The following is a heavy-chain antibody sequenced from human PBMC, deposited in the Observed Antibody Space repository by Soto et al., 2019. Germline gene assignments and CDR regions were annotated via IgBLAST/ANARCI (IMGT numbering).Heavy chain of an antibody. J-gene: IGHJ5*02. D-gene: IGHD1-26*01. CDR3: ARDYSAGAGENWFDP. Sequence: QALLVESGGGVVQPGTSLRLSCAASGFTFSDYGMHWVRQAPGKGLEWVALTWYDESIKVYADSVKGRFTISRDNSKNILYLQMNNRRPEDTAVYYCARDYSAGAGENWFDPWGQGTLVTVSS. CDR1: GFTFSDYG. V-gene: IGHV3-33*01. CDR2: TWYDESIK.